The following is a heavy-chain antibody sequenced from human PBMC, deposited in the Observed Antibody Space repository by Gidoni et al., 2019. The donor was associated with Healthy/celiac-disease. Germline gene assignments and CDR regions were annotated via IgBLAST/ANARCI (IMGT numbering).Heavy chain of an antibody. J-gene: IGHJ6*02. CDR1: GFTFSSYW. V-gene: IGHV3-74*01. CDR2: INSDGSST. D-gene: IGHD3-22*01. Sequence: EVQLVESGGGLVQPGGSLRLSCAASGFTFSSYWMHWVRQAPGKGLVWVSRINSDGSSTSYADSVKGRFTISRDNAKNTLYLQMNSLRAEDTAVYYCARDRTTYYYDSSGYRPYYYYGMDVWGQGTTVTVSS. CDR3: ARDRTTYYYDSSGYRPYYYYGMDV.